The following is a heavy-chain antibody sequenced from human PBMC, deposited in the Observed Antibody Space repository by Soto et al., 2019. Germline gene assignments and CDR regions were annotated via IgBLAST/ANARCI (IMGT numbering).Heavy chain of an antibody. J-gene: IGHJ5*02. Sequence: EVQLVESGGGLVQSGGSLRLSCAATGFSISNYWMSWVRQGPGKGPEWVANIKQDASEKYYVDSVKGRFTISRDNAENSLYLQMTSLRAEDTAVYHCAGSLSAIPGESWGQGTLVTVSS. CDR3: AGSLSAIPGES. V-gene: IGHV3-7*05. CDR1: GFSISNYW. D-gene: IGHD2-21*01. CDR2: IKQDASEK.